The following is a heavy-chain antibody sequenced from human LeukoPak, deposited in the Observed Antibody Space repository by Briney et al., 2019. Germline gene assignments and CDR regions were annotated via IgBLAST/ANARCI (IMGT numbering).Heavy chain of an antibody. Sequence: SETLSLTCAVYGGSFSGYYWSWIRQPPGKGLEWIGEINHSGSTNYNLSLKSRVTISVDTSKNQFSLKLSSVTAADTAVYYCARYCSGGSCYHNWFDPWGQGTLVTVSS. J-gene: IGHJ5*02. V-gene: IGHV4-34*01. CDR3: ARYCSGGSCYHNWFDP. D-gene: IGHD2-15*01. CDR1: GGSFSGYY. CDR2: INHSGST.